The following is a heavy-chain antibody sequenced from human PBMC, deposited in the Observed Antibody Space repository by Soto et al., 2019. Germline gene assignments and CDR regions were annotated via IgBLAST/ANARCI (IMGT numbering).Heavy chain of an antibody. CDR3: PKPLYGDLMGPDSFHI. V-gene: IGHV3-48*01. D-gene: IGHD4-17*01. CDR2: INSGGATM. J-gene: IGHJ3*02. CDR1: GFTFNSFG. Sequence: EVQVVESGGGLVQPGGSLRLSCAASGFTFNSFGMNWVRQAPGKGLEWVSYINSGGATMYYADSVKGRFTISRDNAQNSLYLHMNSLRAEDTAVYYCPKPLYGDLMGPDSFHIWGQGTMVTVSS.